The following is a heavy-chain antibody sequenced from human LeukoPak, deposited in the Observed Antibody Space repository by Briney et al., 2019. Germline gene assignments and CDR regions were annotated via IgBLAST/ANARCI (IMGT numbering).Heavy chain of an antibody. D-gene: IGHD1-26*01. CDR1: GFTFSSYA. Sequence: GGSLRLSCAASGFTFSSYAMSWVRQAPGKGLEWVSAINAGGGSAHYADSVLGRFTISRDNSKNTLSLQMNSLRAEDTAVYYCAKGVGAYGNYYGMDVWGQGTTVTVSS. CDR3: AKGVGAYGNYYGMDV. V-gene: IGHV3-23*01. J-gene: IGHJ6*02. CDR2: INAGGGSA.